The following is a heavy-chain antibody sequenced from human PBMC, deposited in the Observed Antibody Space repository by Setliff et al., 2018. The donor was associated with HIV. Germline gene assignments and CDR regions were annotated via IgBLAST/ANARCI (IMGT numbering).Heavy chain of an antibody. Sequence: GGSLRLSCAASGFTFDDYGMSWVRQAPGKGLEWVSGIDWNGGTTRYADSVKGRFAISRDNAKNSLYLQMNSLRAEDMAFYYCAKGGYGSGSYYYFGYWGQGTLVTVSS. D-gene: IGHD3-10*01. CDR1: GFTFDDYG. CDR3: AKGGYGSGSYYYFGY. CDR2: IDWNGGTT. V-gene: IGHV3-20*04. J-gene: IGHJ4*02.